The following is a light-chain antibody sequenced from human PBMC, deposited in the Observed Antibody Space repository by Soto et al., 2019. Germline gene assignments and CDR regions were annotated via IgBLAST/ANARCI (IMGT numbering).Light chain of an antibody. V-gene: IGKV1-39*01. CDR3: QQTYSSLWT. Sequence: DIQMTQSPSSLSASVGDRVTITCRASQSITNLLNWYQHKPGQAPKLLIYGTSSLLTGVPSRVSGSGSGTDFTLTISGLQLEDFATYYCQQTYSSLWTFGQGTTVENK. CDR2: GTS. J-gene: IGKJ1*01. CDR1: QSITNL.